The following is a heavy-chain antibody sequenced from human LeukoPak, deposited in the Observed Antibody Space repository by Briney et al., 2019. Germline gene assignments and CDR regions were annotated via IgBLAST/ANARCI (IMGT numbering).Heavy chain of an antibody. CDR3: ARGVDSSGWYPNYYYYMDV. CDR1: GGSISSYY. Sequence: SEILSLTCTVSGGSISSYYWSWIRQPAGKGLEWIGRIYTSGSTNYNPSLKSRVTMSVDTSKNQFSLKLSSVTAADTAAYYCARGVDSSGWYPNYYYYMDVWGKGTTVTISS. V-gene: IGHV4-4*07. CDR2: IYTSGST. J-gene: IGHJ6*03. D-gene: IGHD6-19*01.